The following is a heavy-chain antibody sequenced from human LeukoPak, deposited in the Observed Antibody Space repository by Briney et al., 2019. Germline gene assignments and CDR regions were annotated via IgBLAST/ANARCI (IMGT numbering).Heavy chain of an antibody. D-gene: IGHD2-21*02. CDR3: ARAAPYCGGDCYVHY. J-gene: IGHJ4*02. CDR2: ISSSSSYI. CDR1: GFTFSSYS. V-gene: IGHV3-21*01. Sequence: GGSLRLSCAASGFTFSSYSMNWVRQAPGKGLEWVSSISSSSSYIYYADSVKGRFTISRDNAKNSLYLQMNSLRAEDTAVYYCARAAPYCGGDCYVHYWGQGTLVTVSS.